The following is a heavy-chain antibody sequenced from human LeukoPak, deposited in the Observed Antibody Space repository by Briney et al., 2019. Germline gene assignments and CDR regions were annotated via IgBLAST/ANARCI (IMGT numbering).Heavy chain of an antibody. CDR3: AKDSDDFWSGYRPDAFDI. D-gene: IGHD3-3*01. Sequence: GGSLRLSCAASGFTVSSNYMSWVRQAPGKGLEWVSVIYSDGSTYYADSVKGRFTISRDNSKNTLYLQMNSLRTEDTAVYYCAKDSDDFWSGYRPDAFDIWGQGTMATVSS. V-gene: IGHV3-66*01. CDR2: IYSDGST. CDR1: GFTVSSNY. J-gene: IGHJ3*02.